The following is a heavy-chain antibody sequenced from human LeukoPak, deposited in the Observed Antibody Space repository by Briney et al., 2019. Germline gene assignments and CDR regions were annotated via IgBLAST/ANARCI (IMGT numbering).Heavy chain of an antibody. CDR2: VSSSGSTI. CDR3: ARLGSSWYAFDI. V-gene: IGHV3-11*04. CDR1: GFIFSGYY. D-gene: IGHD6-13*01. Sequence: GGSLRLSCAVSGFIFSGYYMSWVRQAPGKGLEWVSYVSSSGSTIYYADSVKGRFTSSRDNAKNLLYLQMNSLRAEDTAVYYCARLGSSWYAFDIWGQGTMVTVSS. J-gene: IGHJ3*02.